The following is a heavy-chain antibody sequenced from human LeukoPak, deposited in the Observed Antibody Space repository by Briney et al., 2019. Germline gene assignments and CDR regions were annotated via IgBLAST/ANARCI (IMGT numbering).Heavy chain of an antibody. J-gene: IGHJ6*03. V-gene: IGHV1-69*05. Sequence: SVKVSCKASGDTFSSYAISSVRQAPGQGLEWRGRIIPIFGTANYAQKFQGRVTITTDESTSTAYMELSSLRSEDTAVYYCARDLQLWTQYYYYYYIDVWGKGTTVTVSS. CDR1: GDTFSSYA. CDR3: ARDLQLWTQYYYYYYIDV. D-gene: IGHD5-18*01. CDR2: IIPIFGTA.